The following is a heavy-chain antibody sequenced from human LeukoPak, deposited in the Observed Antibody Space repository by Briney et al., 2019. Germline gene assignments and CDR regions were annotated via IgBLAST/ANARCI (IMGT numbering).Heavy chain of an antibody. Sequence: SVKVSCKASGGTFSSYAISWVRQAPGQGLEWMGGIIPIFGTANYAQKFQGRVTITADEPTSTAYMELSSLRSEDTAVYYCARHRDSSGYSLFDYWGQGTLVTVSS. CDR3: ARHRDSSGYSLFDY. CDR1: GGTFSSYA. V-gene: IGHV1-69*13. D-gene: IGHD3-22*01. J-gene: IGHJ4*02. CDR2: IIPIFGTA.